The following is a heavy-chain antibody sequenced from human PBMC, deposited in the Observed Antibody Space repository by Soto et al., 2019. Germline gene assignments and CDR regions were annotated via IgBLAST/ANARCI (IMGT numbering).Heavy chain of an antibody. J-gene: IGHJ5*01. CDR2: IIGGDGDK. Sequence: GGSLRLCCAASGCTFRTFTMNWVRQAPGKGLEWVSGIIGGDGDKFYSDSVKGRFTISRDNSKDMLFLQMSSLRVDDTAVYYCAKDREPDGIWTFDSWGQGTLVTVSS. CDR3: AKDREPDGIWTFDS. V-gene: IGHV3-23*01. CDR1: GCTFRTFT. D-gene: IGHD3-9*01.